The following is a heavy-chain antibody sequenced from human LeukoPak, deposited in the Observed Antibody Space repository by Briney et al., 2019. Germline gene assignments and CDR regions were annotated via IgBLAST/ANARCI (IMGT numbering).Heavy chain of an antibody. Sequence: SETLFLTCTVSGDSISSNSYYWGWIPQPPGKGLEWIGSIYYSGSTYYNPSLKTRVTISVDTSKNQFSLKLSSVTAADTAVYYCARGAFTDAFDIWGQGTMVTVSS. V-gene: IGHV4-39*07. CDR1: GDSISSNSYY. J-gene: IGHJ3*02. CDR2: IYYSGST. CDR3: ARGAFTDAFDI.